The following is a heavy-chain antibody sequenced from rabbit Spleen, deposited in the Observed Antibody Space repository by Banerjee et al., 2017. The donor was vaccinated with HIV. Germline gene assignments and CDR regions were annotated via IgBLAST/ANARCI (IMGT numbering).Heavy chain of an antibody. V-gene: IGHV1S40*01. CDR2: IDPVFGIT. CDR3: ARDLTGVIGWNFGW. J-gene: IGHJ4*01. CDR1: GFTLSSYY. Sequence: QSLEESGGGLVQPGGSLKLSCKASGFTLSSYYMNWVRQAPGKGLEWIGYIDPVFGITYYANWVNGRFTISRTSSTTVTLRMTSLTAADRATYFCARDLTGVIGWNFGWWGPGTLVTVS. D-gene: IGHD1-1*01.